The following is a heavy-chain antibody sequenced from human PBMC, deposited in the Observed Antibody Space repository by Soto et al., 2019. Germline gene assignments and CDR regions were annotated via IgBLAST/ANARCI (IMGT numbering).Heavy chain of an antibody. CDR1: GYXFTSYL. CDR2: IYPGYSDT. CDR3: ALVAPLYYYYGMEV. D-gene: IGHD5-12*01. Sequence: EXLKISCKCSGYXFTSYLVGWVRQMPGKGLEWMGIIYPGYSDTRYSPSFQGQVTISSDKSISTAYLQWSRLKASDTAIYYCALVAPLYYYYGMEVWGQGTPVNVS. J-gene: IGHJ6*02. V-gene: IGHV5-51*01.